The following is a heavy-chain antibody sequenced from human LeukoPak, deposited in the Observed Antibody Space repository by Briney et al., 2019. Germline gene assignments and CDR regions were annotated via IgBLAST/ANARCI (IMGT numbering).Heavy chain of an antibody. CDR2: IYSGGST. CDR1: GFTVSSNY. CDR3: AREGVRVYDSSGYPNDY. D-gene: IGHD3-22*01. J-gene: IGHJ4*02. Sequence: GGSLRLSCAASGFTVSSNYMSWVRQAPGKGLEWVSLIYSGGSTYYADSVKGRFTISRDNPKNTLYLQMNSLRAEDTAVYYCAREGVRVYDSSGYPNDYWGQGTLVTVSS. V-gene: IGHV3-53*01.